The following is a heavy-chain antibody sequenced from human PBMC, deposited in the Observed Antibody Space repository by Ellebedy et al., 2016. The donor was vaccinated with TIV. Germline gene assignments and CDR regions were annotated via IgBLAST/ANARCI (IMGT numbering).Heavy chain of an antibody. V-gene: IGHV4-39*01. CDR1: GGSISNSDYY. D-gene: IGHD2-21*01. J-gene: IGHJ4*02. Sequence: MPSETLSLTCTVSGGSISNSDYYWNWIRQPPGKGLAWIGSLYYSGSAYYNPSLKSRVTVSVDTSKNQFSLNLSSVTAADTAVYYCARIDTWQPIDDWGQGILVTVSS. CDR3: ARIDTWQPIDD. CDR2: LYYSGSA.